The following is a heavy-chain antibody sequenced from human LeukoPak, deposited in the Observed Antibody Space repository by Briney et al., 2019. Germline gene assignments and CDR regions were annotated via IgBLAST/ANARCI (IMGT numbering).Heavy chain of an antibody. CDR3: ARPHSGSHDAFDI. V-gene: IGHV1-69*04. CDR1: GGTFSSYA. D-gene: IGHD6-19*01. J-gene: IGHJ3*02. CDR2: IIPILGIA. Sequence: SVKVSCKASGGTFSSYAISWVRQAPGQGLEWMGRIIPILGIANYAQRFQGKVTITADKSTSTAYMELSSLRSEDTAVYYRARPHSGSHDAFDIWGQGTMVTVSS.